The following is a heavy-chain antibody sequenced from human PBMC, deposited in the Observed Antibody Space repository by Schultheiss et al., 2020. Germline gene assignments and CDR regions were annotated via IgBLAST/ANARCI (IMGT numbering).Heavy chain of an antibody. D-gene: IGHD2-2*02. CDR2: INHSGST. J-gene: IGHJ5*02. CDR3: ARYSSTSCYRKDWFDP. CDR1: GGSFSGYY. V-gene: IGHV4-34*09. Sequence: SRTLSLTCAVYGGSFSGYYWSWIRQPPGKGLEWIGEINHSGSTNYNPSLKSRVTISVDTSKNQFSLKLSSVTAADTAVYYCARYSSTSCYRKDWFDPWGQGTLVTFSS.